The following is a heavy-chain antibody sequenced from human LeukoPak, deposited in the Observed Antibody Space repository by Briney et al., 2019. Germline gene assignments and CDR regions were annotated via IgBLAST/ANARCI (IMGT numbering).Heavy chain of an antibody. CDR1: GYTFTNYD. CDR3: ARVHSYCSTTSCLDY. CDR2: ISAYNGNS. D-gene: IGHD2-2*01. J-gene: IGHJ4*02. Sequence: ASVKVSCKASGYTFTNYDINWVRQASGQGLEWMGWISAYNGNSNYAQKFQGRVTMTTDTSTSTGYMELRSLRSDDTAVYYCARVHSYCSTTSCLDYWGQGTLVTVSS. V-gene: IGHV1-18*01.